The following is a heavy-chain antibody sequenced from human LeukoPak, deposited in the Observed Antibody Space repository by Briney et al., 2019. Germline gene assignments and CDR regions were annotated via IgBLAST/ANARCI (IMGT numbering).Heavy chain of an antibody. D-gene: IGHD3-9*01. CDR3: ARGYYDILTGYYP. CDR1: GFTFSSYW. V-gene: IGHV3-7*01. J-gene: IGHJ5*02. CDR2: IKQDGSEK. Sequence: GGSLRLSCAASGFTFSSYWMSWVRQAPGKGLEWVANIKQDGSEKYYVDSVKGRFTISRDNAKNSLYLQMNSLRAEDTAMYYCARGYYDILTGYYPWGRGTLVTVSS.